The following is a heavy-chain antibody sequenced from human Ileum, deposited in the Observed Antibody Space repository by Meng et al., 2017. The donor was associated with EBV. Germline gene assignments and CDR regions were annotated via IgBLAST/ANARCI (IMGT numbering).Heavy chain of an antibody. Sequence: QLLVSGPGPVKPSGPLSLTCSVSGGSVSSGGNYWSWIRQPPGKGLVWIGYIYTSGRTNYNPSLKSRVTISVDTSKNQFSLKLSSVTAADTAVYYCARDGYSSGSDWGQGTLVTVSS. CDR2: IYTSGRT. CDR1: GGSVSSGGNY. D-gene: IGHD6-19*01. CDR3: ARDGYSSGSD. V-gene: IGHV4-61*08. J-gene: IGHJ4*02.